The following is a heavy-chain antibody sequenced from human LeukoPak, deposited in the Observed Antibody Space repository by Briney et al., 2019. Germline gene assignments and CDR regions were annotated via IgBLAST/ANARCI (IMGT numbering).Heavy chain of an antibody. CDR3: ARVIAPWELTLDY. D-gene: IGHD1-26*01. Sequence: SETLSLTCAVYGGSFSGYYWSWIRQPPGKGLEWIGEINHSGSTNYNPSLKSRVTISVDTSKNQFSLKLSSVTAADTAVYYCARVIAPWELTLDYWGQGTLVTVSS. V-gene: IGHV4-34*01. CDR1: GGSFSGYY. CDR2: INHSGST. J-gene: IGHJ4*02.